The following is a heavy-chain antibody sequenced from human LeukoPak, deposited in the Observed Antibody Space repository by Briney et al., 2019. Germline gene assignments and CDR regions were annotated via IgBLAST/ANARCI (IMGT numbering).Heavy chain of an antibody. D-gene: IGHD6-13*01. Sequence: SETLSLTCAVYGGSFSGYYWSWIRQPPGKGLEWIGEINHSGSTNYNPSLKSRVTISVDTSKNQFSLKLSSVTAADAAVYYCARGDPYSSSWYFDPWGQGTLVTVSS. J-gene: IGHJ5*02. CDR3: ARGDPYSSSWYFDP. CDR1: GGSFSGYY. CDR2: INHSGST. V-gene: IGHV4-34*01.